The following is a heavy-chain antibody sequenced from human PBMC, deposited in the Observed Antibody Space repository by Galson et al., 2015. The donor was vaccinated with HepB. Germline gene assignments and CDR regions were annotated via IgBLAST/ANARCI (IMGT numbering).Heavy chain of an antibody. D-gene: IGHD3-16*02. CDR2: ISGRGDNT. J-gene: IGHJ6*02. Sequence: SLRLSCAASGFSFTSYAMTWVRQAPGKGLEWVSSISGRGDNTYYTDSVKGRFTISRDNSKKMVYLQMNSLRAEHSALDDCGKDPVRASYRPYGMDVWGQGTTVTASS. V-gene: IGHV3-23*01. CDR3: GKDPVRASYRPYGMDV. CDR1: GFSFTSYA.